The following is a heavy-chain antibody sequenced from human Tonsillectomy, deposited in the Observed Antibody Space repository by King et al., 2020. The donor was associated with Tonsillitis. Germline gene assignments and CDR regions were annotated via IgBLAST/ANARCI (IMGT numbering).Heavy chain of an antibody. CDR2: ISYDGSNK. CDR1: GFTFSSYG. CDR3: AKGGILTGYYTSDAFDI. Sequence: VQLVESGGGVVQPGRSLRLSCAASGFTFSSYGMHWVRQAPGKGLEWVAVISYDGSNKYYADSVKGRFTISRDNSKNTLYLQMNSLRAEDTAVYYCAKGGILTGYYTSDAFDIWGQGTMVTVSS. D-gene: IGHD3-9*01. V-gene: IGHV3-30*18. J-gene: IGHJ3*02.